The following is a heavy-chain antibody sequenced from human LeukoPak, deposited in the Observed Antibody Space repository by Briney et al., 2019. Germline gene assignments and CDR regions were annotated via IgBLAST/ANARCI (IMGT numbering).Heavy chain of an antibody. Sequence: SETVSLTCSVSGSSIGTYYWSWIRQPPGKGLEWIGHIYYSGNTNYNPSLKSRLTISVDTSKSQFSLELRSVTAADTAVYYCARISFQTHGYSGYDAYFFDSWGQGTLVTVSS. CDR1: GSSIGTYY. V-gene: IGHV4-59*01. J-gene: IGHJ4*02. CDR2: IYYSGNT. CDR3: ARISFQTHGYSGYDAYFFDS. D-gene: IGHD5-12*01.